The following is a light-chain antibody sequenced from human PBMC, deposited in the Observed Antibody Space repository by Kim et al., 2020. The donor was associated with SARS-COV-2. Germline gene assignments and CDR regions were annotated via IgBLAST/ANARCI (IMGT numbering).Light chain of an antibody. Sequence: DIQMTQSPSSLSASVGDRVTITCRASQSISSYLNWYQQKPGKAPKLLIYAASSLQSGVPSRFSGRGSGTDFTLTISSLQPEDFSTYYCQQSYSTPRKFGQGTKVDIK. V-gene: IGKV1-39*01. CDR1: QSISSY. J-gene: IGKJ1*01. CDR2: AAS. CDR3: QQSYSTPRK.